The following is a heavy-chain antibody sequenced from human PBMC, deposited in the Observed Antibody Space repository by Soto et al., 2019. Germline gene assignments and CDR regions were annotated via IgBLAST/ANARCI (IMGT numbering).Heavy chain of an antibody. V-gene: IGHV3-23*01. CDR1: GFTFSSYA. CDR2: ISGSGANT. CDR3: AKDENAAATAPFDY. J-gene: IGHJ4*02. Sequence: EVQVLESGGGLVQPGGSLRLSCAASGFTFSSYAMSWVRQAPGKGLEWVSAISGSGANTYYADSVKGRFTISRDNSKNIVYLQMNSLRVEDTAVYHCAKDENAAATAPFDYWGQGTLVTVSS. D-gene: IGHD6-13*01.